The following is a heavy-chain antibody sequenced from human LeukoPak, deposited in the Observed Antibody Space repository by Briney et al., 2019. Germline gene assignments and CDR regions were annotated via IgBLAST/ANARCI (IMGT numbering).Heavy chain of an antibody. D-gene: IGHD2-2*01. Sequence: ASVKVSCKASGYTFTSYYMHWVRQAPGQGLEWMGIINPSGGSTSYAQKLQGRVTMTRDTSTSTVYMELSSLRSEDTAVYYCAREGCSSTSCYYDQSKYYYYMDVWGKGTTVTISS. J-gene: IGHJ6*03. CDR2: INPSGGST. CDR1: GYTFTSYY. V-gene: IGHV1-46*01. CDR3: AREGCSSTSCYYDQSKYYYYMDV.